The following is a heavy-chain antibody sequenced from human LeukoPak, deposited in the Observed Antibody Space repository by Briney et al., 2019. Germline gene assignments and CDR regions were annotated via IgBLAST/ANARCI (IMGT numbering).Heavy chain of an antibody. Sequence: PSETLSLTCTVSGGSMRNYYWSWIRQPPRKGLEWIGYIYYSGTTDYNPSLKSRVTISVDTSKSQFSLRLRSVPAADTAVYYCARLILGWLDHFDSWGQGALVTVSS. V-gene: IGHV4-59*01. CDR3: ARLILGWLDHFDS. D-gene: IGHD3/OR15-3a*01. CDR2: IYYSGTT. J-gene: IGHJ4*02. CDR1: GGSMRNYY.